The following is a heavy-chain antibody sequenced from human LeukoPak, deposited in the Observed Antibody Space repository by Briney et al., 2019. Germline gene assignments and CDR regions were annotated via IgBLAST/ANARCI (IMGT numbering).Heavy chain of an antibody. Sequence: NPSETLPLTCTVSGGSISSYYWSWIRQPPGKGLEWIGHIYGSGSTNYNPSLKSRVTLSVDTSKNQFSLKLSSVTAADTAVYYCAREGTSGTHLNWFDPWGQGTLVTVSS. V-gene: IGHV4-59*01. D-gene: IGHD1-1*01. CDR2: IYGSGST. CDR3: AREGTSGTHLNWFDP. CDR1: GGSISSYY. J-gene: IGHJ5*02.